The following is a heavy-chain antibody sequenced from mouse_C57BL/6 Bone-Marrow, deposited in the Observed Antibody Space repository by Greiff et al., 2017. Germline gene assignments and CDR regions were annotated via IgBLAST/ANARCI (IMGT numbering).Heavy chain of an antibody. D-gene: IGHD3-2*02. CDR3: AREREDSSGYYYAMDY. V-gene: IGHV1-69*01. CDR1: GYTFTSYC. J-gene: IGHJ4*01. CDR2: IDPSDSYT. Sequence: VQLQQPGAELVMPGASVKLSCKASGYTFTSYCMHWVKQRPGQGLEWIGEIDPSDSYTNYNQKFKGKSTLTVDKSSSTAYMQLSSLTSEDSAVYYCAREREDSSGYYYAMDYWGQGTSVTVSS.